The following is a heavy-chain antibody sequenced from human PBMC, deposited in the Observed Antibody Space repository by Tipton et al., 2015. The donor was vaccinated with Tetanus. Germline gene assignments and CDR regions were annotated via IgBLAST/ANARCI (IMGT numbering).Heavy chain of an antibody. J-gene: IGHJ4*02. D-gene: IGHD5-24*01. V-gene: IGHV4-59*10. CDR2: ISNGNT. Sequence: LRLSCAASGFGFSDSYMSWIRQSPGKGLEWVGHISNGNTDYSTSLKGRVTLSVDLSKNQFSLQLRAVTAADTAVYYCARGITDGYNRRLDYWGQGLRVAVS. CDR3: ARGITDGYNRRLDY. CDR1: GFGFSDSY.